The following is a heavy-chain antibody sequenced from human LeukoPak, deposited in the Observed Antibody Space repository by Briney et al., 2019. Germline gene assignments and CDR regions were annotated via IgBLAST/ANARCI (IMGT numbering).Heavy chain of an antibody. J-gene: IGHJ4*02. CDR1: DVSISDYY. CDR3: ARHAFASPLDI. CDR2: IYHTGDS. D-gene: IGHD2-21*01. Sequence: SETLSLTCAVSDVSISDYYWSWIRQPPGKGLEWIGYIYHTGDSNQNPSLKGRVTVTLNTLKNQVSLKVTSVTAADTAVYYCARHAFASPLDIWGQGTVVTVSS. V-gene: IGHV4-59*08.